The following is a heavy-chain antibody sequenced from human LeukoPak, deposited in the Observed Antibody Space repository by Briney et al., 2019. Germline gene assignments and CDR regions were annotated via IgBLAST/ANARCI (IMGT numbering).Heavy chain of an antibody. D-gene: IGHD6-19*01. J-gene: IGHJ5*02. Sequence: SETLSLTCNVSGFSITSGYYWGWIRQPPGKGLEWIGYIYYSGSTNYNPSLKSRVTISVDTSKNQFSLKLSSVAAADTAVYYCAREYSSGWWSWFDPWGQGTLVTVSS. V-gene: IGHV4-61*01. CDR2: IYYSGST. CDR3: AREYSSGWWSWFDP. CDR1: GFSITSGYY.